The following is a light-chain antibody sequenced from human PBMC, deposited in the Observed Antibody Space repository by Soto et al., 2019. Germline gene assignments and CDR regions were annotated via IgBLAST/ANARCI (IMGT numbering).Light chain of an antibody. V-gene: IGKV1-39*01. Sequence: DIQMTQSPSSLSASVGDRVTITCRASQRIGSFLNWYQQKPGKAPKFLISAASTLQSGVPSRFRGSGSWTDVPLTISSLLPYDRAPYFCRQSDSPPYTCGQGTKLHI. J-gene: IGKJ2*01. CDR1: QRIGSF. CDR2: AAS. CDR3: RQSDSPPYT.